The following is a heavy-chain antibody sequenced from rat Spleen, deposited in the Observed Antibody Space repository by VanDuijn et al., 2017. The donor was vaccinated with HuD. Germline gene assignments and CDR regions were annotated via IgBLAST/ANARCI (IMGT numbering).Heavy chain of an antibody. CDR3: AGHLSGYYVMDA. D-gene: IGHD1-1*01. Sequence: EVQLVESGGGLVQPGRSLKLSCAASGFTLSDHYMAWVRQAPKKGLEWVATISTSGSRTYYPDSVKGRFTISRDNAKSSLYLQMNSLKSEDTATYYCAGHLSGYYVMDAWGQGTLVTVPS. J-gene: IGHJ4*01. V-gene: IGHV5-7*01. CDR1: GFTLSDHY. CDR2: ISTSGSRT.